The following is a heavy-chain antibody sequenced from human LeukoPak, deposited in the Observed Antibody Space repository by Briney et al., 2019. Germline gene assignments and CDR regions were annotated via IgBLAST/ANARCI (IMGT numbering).Heavy chain of an antibody. D-gene: IGHD5-12*01. V-gene: IGHV4-38-2*02. CDR2: IFYSGRA. CDR3: GRDMGGRTGYASGDFDF. J-gene: IGHJ4*02. Sequence: SETLSLTCAVSSYSISSGYYWDWIRQPPGKGLEWIGTIFYSGRAYHNPSLKSRVTMSVDTSKNHFSLKLTSVTAADPAVYFCGRDMGGRTGYASGDFDFWGQGTLVTVSS. CDR1: SYSISSGYY.